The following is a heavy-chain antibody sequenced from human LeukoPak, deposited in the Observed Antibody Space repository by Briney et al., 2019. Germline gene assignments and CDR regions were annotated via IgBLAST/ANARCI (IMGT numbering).Heavy chain of an antibody. CDR2: ISSSSSYI. J-gene: IGHJ4*02. CDR3: ARDRPYSSSSVS. CDR1: GFTFSSYS. Sequence: GGSLRLSCAASGFTFSSYSMNWVRQASGKGLEWVSSISSSSSYIYYADSVKGRFTISRDNAKNSLYLQMNSLRAEDTAVYYCARDRPYSSSSVSWGQGTLVTVSS. V-gene: IGHV3-21*01. D-gene: IGHD6-6*01.